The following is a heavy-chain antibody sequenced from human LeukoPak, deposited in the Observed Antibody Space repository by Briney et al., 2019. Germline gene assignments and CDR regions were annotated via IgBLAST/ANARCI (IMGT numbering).Heavy chain of an antibody. CDR3: ARAARRITIFGVVSLGYYFDY. CDR2: INHSGST. CDR1: GGSFSGYY. D-gene: IGHD3-3*01. Sequence: SETLSLTCAVYGGSFSGYYWSWIRQPPGKGLEWIGEINHSGSTNYNPSLKSRVTISVDTSKNQFSLKLSSVTAADTAVYYCARAARRITIFGVVSLGYYFDYWGQGTLVTVSS. J-gene: IGHJ4*02. V-gene: IGHV4-34*01.